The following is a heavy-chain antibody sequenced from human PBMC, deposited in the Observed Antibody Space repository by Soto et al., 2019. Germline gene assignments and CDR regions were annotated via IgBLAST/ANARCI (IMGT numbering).Heavy chain of an antibody. J-gene: IGHJ5*02. D-gene: IGHD1-7*01. CDR3: ARAAQGPNWNYVSLWFDP. V-gene: IGHV4-30-2*01. CDR1: GGSISSGGYS. CDR2: IYHSGST. Sequence: SETLSLTCAVSGGSISSGGYSWSWIRQPPGKGLEWIGYIYHSGSTYYNPSLKSRVTISVDRSKNQFSLKLSSVTAADTAVYYCARAAQGPNWNYVSLWFDPWGQGTLVTVSS.